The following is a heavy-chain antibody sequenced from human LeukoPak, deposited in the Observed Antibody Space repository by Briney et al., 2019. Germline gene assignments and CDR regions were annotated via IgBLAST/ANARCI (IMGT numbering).Heavy chain of an antibody. J-gene: IGHJ4*02. D-gene: IGHD1-26*01. CDR1: GGSISSSSYY. CDR2: IYYSGST. CDR3: ARDGRRGVLSMANN. Sequence: SETLSLTCTVSGGSISSSSYYWGWIRQPPGKGLEWIGSIYYSGSTYYKPSLKSRVTISVDTSKNQFSLKLSSVTAADTAVYYCARDGRRGVLSMANNWGQGTLVTVSS. V-gene: IGHV4-39*07.